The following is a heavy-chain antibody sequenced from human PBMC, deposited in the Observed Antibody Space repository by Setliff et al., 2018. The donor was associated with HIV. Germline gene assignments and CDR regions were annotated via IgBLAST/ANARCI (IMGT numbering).Heavy chain of an antibody. CDR2: ISAYNGNT. D-gene: IGHD1-26*01. CDR1: GYTFTTYG. V-gene: IGHV1-18*01. CDR3: ARTPARKGRGVFYFDY. Sequence: ASVKVSCKASGYTFTTYGITWVRQAPGQGLEWMGWISAYNGNTNYAQKLQGRVTMTTDTSASTAYMELRSLRSDDTAVYYCARTPARKGRGVFYFDYWGQGTLVTVSS. J-gene: IGHJ4*02.